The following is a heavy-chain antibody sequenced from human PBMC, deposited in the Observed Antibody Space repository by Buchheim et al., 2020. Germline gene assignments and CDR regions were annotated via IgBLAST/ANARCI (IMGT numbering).Heavy chain of an antibody. Sequence: EVQLVESGGGLVQPGGSLRLSCAASGFTVSSNYMSWVRQAPGKGLEWVSVIYSGGSTYYADSVKGRFTISRDNSKNTLYLQMNSLRAEDTAVYYCARAYDYGDYDGDGGYGMDVWGQGTT. CDR1: GFTVSSNY. CDR2: IYSGGST. CDR3: ARAYDYGDYDGDGGYGMDV. D-gene: IGHD4-17*01. J-gene: IGHJ6*02. V-gene: IGHV3-66*01.